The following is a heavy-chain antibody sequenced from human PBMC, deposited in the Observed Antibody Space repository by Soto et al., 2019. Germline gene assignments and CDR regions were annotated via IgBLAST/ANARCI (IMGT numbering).Heavy chain of an antibody. Sequence: EVQLVESGGGLVKPGGSLRLSCAASGVTFSSFSFNWVRQAPGKGLKWVSFVLSSSGSIYYADSVKGRFTISRDNAKNSLYVQMNSLKDEDTAVYYCARESGEQLVRRVFYYFYMDVWGKGTTVTVSS. D-gene: IGHD6-6*01. CDR1: GVTFSSFS. CDR2: VLSSSGSI. J-gene: IGHJ6*03. V-gene: IGHV3-21*01. CDR3: ARESGEQLVRRVFYYFYMDV.